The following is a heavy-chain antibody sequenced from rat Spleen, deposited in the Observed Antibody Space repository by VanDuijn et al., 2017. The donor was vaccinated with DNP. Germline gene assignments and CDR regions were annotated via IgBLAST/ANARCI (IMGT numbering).Heavy chain of an antibody. Sequence: EVQLVESGGGLVQPGRSLKLSCAASGFTFSDYNMAWVRQAPKKGLEWVATISYDGGSTYYRDSVKGRFTVSRDNAKSNLYLQMNSLKSDDTATYYCARAYGSPWYFDYWGQGVMVTVSS. CDR2: ISYDGGST. D-gene: IGHD1-3*01. CDR1: GFTFSDYN. J-gene: IGHJ2*01. CDR3: ARAYGSPWYFDY. V-gene: IGHV5-7*01.